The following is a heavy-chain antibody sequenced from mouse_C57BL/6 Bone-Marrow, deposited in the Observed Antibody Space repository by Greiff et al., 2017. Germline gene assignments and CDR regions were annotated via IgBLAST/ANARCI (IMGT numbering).Heavy chain of an antibody. CDR3: ARSHYYGSSWWYFDV. D-gene: IGHD1-1*01. Sequence: QVQLQQPGAELVRPGSSVKLSCKASGYTFTSYWMHWVKQRPIQGLEWIGNIDPSDSETHYNKKFKDKATLTVDKSSSTAYMQLSSLTSEDSAVYYCARSHYYGSSWWYFDVWGTGTTVTVSS. CDR2: IDPSDSET. V-gene: IGHV1-52*01. CDR1: GYTFTSYW. J-gene: IGHJ1*03.